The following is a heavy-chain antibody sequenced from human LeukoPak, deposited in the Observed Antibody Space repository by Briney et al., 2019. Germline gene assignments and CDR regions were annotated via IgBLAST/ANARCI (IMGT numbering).Heavy chain of an antibody. CDR2: IKYDGSEK. CDR3: ARGKSDIDF. D-gene: IGHD2-21*02. V-gene: IGHV3-7*01. CDR1: GFTFSTYW. Sequence: GGSLRLSCAASGFTFSTYWMSWVRQAPGRGLEWVASIKYDGSEKYYVDSVKGRFTISRDNAKNSLYLQMSSLRAEDTAVYYCARGKSDIDFWGQGTLVTVSS. J-gene: IGHJ4*02.